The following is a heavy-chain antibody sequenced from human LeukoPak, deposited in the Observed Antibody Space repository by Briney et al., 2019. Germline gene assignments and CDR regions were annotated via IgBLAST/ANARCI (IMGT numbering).Heavy chain of an antibody. Sequence: PSETLSLTCTVSGGSISSSSYYWGWIRQPPGKGLEWIGSIHYSGSTYYNPSLKSRVTKSVDTSKNQFSLKLSSVTAADTAVYYCARESRGGYSYGSPFDYWGQGTLVTVSS. CDR3: ARESRGGYSYGSPFDY. CDR2: IHYSGST. V-gene: IGHV4-39*07. D-gene: IGHD5-18*01. J-gene: IGHJ4*02. CDR1: GGSISSSSYY.